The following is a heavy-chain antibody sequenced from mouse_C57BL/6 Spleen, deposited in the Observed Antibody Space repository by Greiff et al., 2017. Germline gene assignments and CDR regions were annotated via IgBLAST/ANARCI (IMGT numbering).Heavy chain of an antibody. CDR1: GFTFSNYW. CDR3: TGSSSWFAY. Sequence: EVQGVESGGGLVQPGGSMKLSCVASGFTFSNYWMNWVRQSPEKGLEWVAQIRLKSDNYATHYAESVKGRFTISRDDSKSRVYLQMNNLRAEDTGIYYCTGSSSWFAYWGQGTLVTVSA. J-gene: IGHJ3*01. CDR2: IRLKSDNYAT. D-gene: IGHD1-1*01. V-gene: IGHV6-3*01.